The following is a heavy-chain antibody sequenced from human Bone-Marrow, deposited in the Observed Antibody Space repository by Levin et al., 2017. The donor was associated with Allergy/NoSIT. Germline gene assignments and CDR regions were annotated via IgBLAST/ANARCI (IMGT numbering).Heavy chain of an antibody. CDR2: IRSKAYGGTT. D-gene: IGHD6-19*01. CDR1: GFTFGDYA. CDR3: EANRIAVADPIEKDWYFDL. J-gene: IGHJ2*01. V-gene: IGHV3-49*03. Sequence: PGGSLRLSCTASGFTFGDYAMSWFRQAPGKGLEWVGFIRSKAYGGTTEYAASVKGRFTISRDDSKSIAYLQMNSLKTEDTAVYYCEANRIAVADPIEKDWYFDLWGRGTLVTVSS.